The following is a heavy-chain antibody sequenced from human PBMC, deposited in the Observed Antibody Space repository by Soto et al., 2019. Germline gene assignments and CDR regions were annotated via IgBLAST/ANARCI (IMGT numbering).Heavy chain of an antibody. CDR3: ARLEYSSSSPLYYYGMDV. Sequence: PGESLKISCKGSGYSFTSYWIGWVRQMPGKGLEWMGIIYPGDSDTRYSPSFQGQVTISADKSISTAYLQWSSLKASDTAMYYCARLEYSSSSPLYYYGMDVWGQGTTVTVSS. V-gene: IGHV5-51*01. J-gene: IGHJ6*02. CDR1: GYSFTSYW. CDR2: IYPGDSDT. D-gene: IGHD6-6*01.